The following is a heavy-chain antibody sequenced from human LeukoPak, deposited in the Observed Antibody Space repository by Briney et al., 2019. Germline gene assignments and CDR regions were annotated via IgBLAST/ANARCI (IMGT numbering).Heavy chain of an antibody. D-gene: IGHD3-10*01. V-gene: IGHV7-4-1*02. CDR1: GFTFSSYA. CDR2: INTNTGNP. Sequence: PGGSLRLSCAASGFTFSSYAMHWVRQAPGQGLEWMGWINTNTGNPTYAQGFTGRFVFSLDTSVSTAYLQISSLKAEDTAVYYCARSTSIYYYGSGSSNWFDPWGQGTLVTVSS. CDR3: ARSTSIYYYGSGSSNWFDP. J-gene: IGHJ5*02.